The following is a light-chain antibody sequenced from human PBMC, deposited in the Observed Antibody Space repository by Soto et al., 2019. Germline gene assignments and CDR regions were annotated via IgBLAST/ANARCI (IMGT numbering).Light chain of an antibody. CDR3: QQRSNWPG. CDR2: DAS. CDR1: QSVRSY. Sequence: IVLTQSPATLSLSPGERATLSCRASQSVRSYLAWYQQKPGQAPRLLIYDASNRATGIPARFSGIGSGTDFTLTISSIAPEDFAVDYCQQRSNWPGFGQGTRLEIK. V-gene: IGKV3-11*01. J-gene: IGKJ5*01.